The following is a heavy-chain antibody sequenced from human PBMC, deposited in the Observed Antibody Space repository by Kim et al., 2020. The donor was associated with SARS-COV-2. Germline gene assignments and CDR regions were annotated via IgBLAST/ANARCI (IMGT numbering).Heavy chain of an antibody. V-gene: IGHV3-21*01. CDR1: GFTFSSYS. J-gene: IGHJ6*02. D-gene: IGHD2-15*01. Sequence: GGSLRLSCAASGFTFSSYSMNWVRQAPGKGLEWVSSISSSSSYIYYADSVKGRFTISRDNAKNSLYLQMNSLRAEDTAVYYCAGQSVGSGYYYYYGMDVWGQGTTVTVSS. CDR2: ISSSSSYI. CDR3: AGQSVGSGYYYYYGMDV.